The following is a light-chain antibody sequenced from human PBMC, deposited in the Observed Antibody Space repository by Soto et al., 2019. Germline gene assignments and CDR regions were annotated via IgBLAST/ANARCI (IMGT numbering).Light chain of an antibody. CDR1: QGISSY. J-gene: IGKJ3*01. Sequence: AIRMTQSPSSLSASTGDRVTITCRASQGISSYLAWYQQKPGKAPKLLIYAASTLQSGDPSRFSGSVSGTDFSLTISCLQSEDFATYYCQQYYSYPSFGPGTKVDIK. CDR3: QQYYSYPS. V-gene: IGKV1-8*01. CDR2: AAS.